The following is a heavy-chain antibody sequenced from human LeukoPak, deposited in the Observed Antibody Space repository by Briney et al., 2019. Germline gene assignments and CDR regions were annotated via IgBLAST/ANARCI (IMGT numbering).Heavy chain of an antibody. CDR1: GFTFSSYS. J-gene: IGHJ4*02. CDR3: AKDRFGYYGSGSYYTYYFDY. D-gene: IGHD3-10*01. CDR2: ISSSSIYI. V-gene: IGHV3-21*01. Sequence: PGGSLRLSCAASGFTFSSYSMNWVRQAPGKGLEWVSSISSSSIYIYYADSVKGRFTISRDNSKNTLYLQMNSLRAEDTAVYYCAKDRFGYYGSGSYYTYYFDYWGQGTLVTVSS.